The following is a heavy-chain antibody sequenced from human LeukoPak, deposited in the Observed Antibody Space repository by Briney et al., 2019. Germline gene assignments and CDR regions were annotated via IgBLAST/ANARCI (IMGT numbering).Heavy chain of an antibody. D-gene: IGHD4-17*01. Sequence: PSETLSLTCTVSGGSISSSSYYWGWIRQPPGKGLEWIGSIYYSGSTFYNPSLKSRVTISLDTSKNQFSLKLSSVTAADTAVYYCARASYGDYGLWGQGTLVTVSS. CDR1: GGSISSSSYY. CDR3: ARASYGDYGL. CDR2: IYYSGST. V-gene: IGHV4-39*01. J-gene: IGHJ4*02.